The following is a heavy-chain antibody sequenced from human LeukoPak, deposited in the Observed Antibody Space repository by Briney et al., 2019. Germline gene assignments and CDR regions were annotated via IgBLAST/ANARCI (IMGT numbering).Heavy chain of an antibody. CDR3: ARGLHEATKMTPFPH. J-gene: IGHJ1*01. D-gene: IGHD5-24*01. CDR1: GYTFTGYY. Sequence: GASVKVSCKASGYTFTGYYMHWVRQAPGQGLEWMGWINPSSGGTNYAQKFQDRVTMTRDTSISTAYMELSRLRSDDMAVYYCARGLHEATKMTPFPHWGQGTLVTVSS. CDR2: INPSSGGT. V-gene: IGHV1-2*02.